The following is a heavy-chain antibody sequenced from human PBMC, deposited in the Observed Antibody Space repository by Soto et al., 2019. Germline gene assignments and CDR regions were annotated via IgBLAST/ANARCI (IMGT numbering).Heavy chain of an antibody. Sequence: GGSLRLSCAASGFTFSSYSMNWVRQAPGKGLEWVSSISSSSSYIYYADSVKGRFTISRDNAKNSLYLQMNSLRAEDTAVYYCARDGDYVWGSYRWSDAFDIWGQGTMVTVSS. CDR3: ARDGDYVWGSYRWSDAFDI. CDR2: ISSSSSYI. J-gene: IGHJ3*02. D-gene: IGHD3-16*02. V-gene: IGHV3-21*01. CDR1: GFTFSSYS.